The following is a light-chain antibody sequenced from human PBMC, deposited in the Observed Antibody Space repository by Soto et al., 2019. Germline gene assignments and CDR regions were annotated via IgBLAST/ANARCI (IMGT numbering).Light chain of an antibody. Sequence: QAVVIQPPSASGTPGQRVTISCSGRNSNIGSNTVSWYHQVPGTAPKVVIYSSDQRPSGVPDRLSASKSVTSASLAISGLQSADEGDYYCVAWDDRLNGWVFGGGTKVTVL. CDR3: VAWDDRLNGWV. J-gene: IGLJ3*02. CDR1: NSNIGSNT. V-gene: IGLV1-44*01. CDR2: SSD.